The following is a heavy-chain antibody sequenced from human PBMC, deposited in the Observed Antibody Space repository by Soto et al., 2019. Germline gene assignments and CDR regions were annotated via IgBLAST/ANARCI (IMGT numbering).Heavy chain of an antibody. CDR2: INHSGST. D-gene: IGHD4-17*01. V-gene: IGHV4-34*01. CDR3: ARTYGDYLNIDY. CDR1: GGSFIGYY. Sequence: SETLSLTCAVYGGSFIGYYWSWIRQPPGKGLEWIGEINHSGSTNYNPSLKSRVTISVDTSKNQFSLKLSSVTAADTAVYYCARTYGDYLNIDYWGQGTLVSVSS. J-gene: IGHJ4*02.